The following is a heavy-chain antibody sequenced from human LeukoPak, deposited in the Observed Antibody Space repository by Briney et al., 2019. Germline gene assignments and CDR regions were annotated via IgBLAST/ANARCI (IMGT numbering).Heavy chain of an antibody. Sequence: SETLSLTCTVSSDSISSYYWSWIRQPPGKGLEWIGYIYYSGTTDYNPSLRSRVTISVDTSKNQFSLRLSSVTAADTAVYYCARVNINNWHSCDYWGQGTLVTVSS. CDR3: ARVNINNWHSCDY. D-gene: IGHD1-1*01. J-gene: IGHJ4*02. CDR2: IYYSGTT. V-gene: IGHV4-59*01. CDR1: SDSISSYY.